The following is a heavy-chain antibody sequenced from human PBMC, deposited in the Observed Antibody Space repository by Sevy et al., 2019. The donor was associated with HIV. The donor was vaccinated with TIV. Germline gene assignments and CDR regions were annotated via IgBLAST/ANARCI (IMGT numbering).Heavy chain of an antibody. CDR2: IYYSGST. D-gene: IGHD3-3*01. CDR3: ARIGPDDFWSGYSTKYFDY. V-gene: IGHV4-39*01. Sequence: SETLSLTCTVSGGSISSSSYYWGWIRQPPGKGLEWIGSIYYSGSTYYNPSLKSRVTISVDTSKNQCSLKMSSVTAADTAVYYCARIGPDDFWSGYSTKYFDYWGQGTLVTVSS. CDR1: GGSISSSSYY. J-gene: IGHJ4*02.